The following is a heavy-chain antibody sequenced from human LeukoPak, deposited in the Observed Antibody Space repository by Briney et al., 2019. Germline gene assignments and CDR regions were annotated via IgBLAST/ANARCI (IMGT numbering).Heavy chain of an antibody. CDR2: ISGSGGST. J-gene: IGHJ6*03. CDR1: GFTFSSYA. D-gene: IGHD6-19*01. Sequence: GGSLRLSCAASGFTFSSYAMSWVRQAPGKGLEWVSAISGSGGSTYYADSVKGRFTISRDNSKNTLYLQMNSLRAEDTAVYYCAKARGQWLSNYYYYMDVWGKGTTVTVSS. V-gene: IGHV3-23*01. CDR3: AKARGQWLSNYYYYMDV.